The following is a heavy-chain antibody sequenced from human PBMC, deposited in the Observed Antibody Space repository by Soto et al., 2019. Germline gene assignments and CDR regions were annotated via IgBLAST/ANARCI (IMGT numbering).Heavy chain of an antibody. CDR1: GFTFTSYA. D-gene: IGHD6-19*01. CDR2: ISGSGGST. V-gene: IGHV3-23*01. J-gene: IGHJ4*02. Sequence: EVQLLESGGGLVQPGGPLRPSCAAPGFTFTSYAMTWVPQPPGKGLEWVSAISGSGGSTYYADSVKGRFTISRDNSKNTLYLQMNSLRAEDTAVYYCANQDSSGPCDYWGQGTLVTVSS. CDR3: ANQDSSGPCDY.